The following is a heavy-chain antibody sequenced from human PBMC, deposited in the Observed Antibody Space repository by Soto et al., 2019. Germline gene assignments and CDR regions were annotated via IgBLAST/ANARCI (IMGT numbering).Heavy chain of an antibody. V-gene: IGHV3-21*06. D-gene: IGHD6-19*01. J-gene: IGHJ1*01. Sequence: PGGSLRLSCAASGFIFSDYYMSWVRQTPGKGLEWLSSISSGSSYIFYADSVKGRFTISRDNAKNLLLLQMNSLRGDDTAVYYCARDPGSGWEYLQHWGQGTLVTVSS. CDR3: ARDPGSGWEYLQH. CDR1: GFIFSDYY. CDR2: ISSGSSYI.